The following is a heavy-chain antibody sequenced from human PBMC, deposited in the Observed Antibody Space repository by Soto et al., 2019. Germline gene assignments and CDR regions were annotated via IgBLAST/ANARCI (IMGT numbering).Heavy chain of an antibody. Sequence: SETLSLTCTVSGGSISSYYWSWIRQPPGKGLEWIGYIYYSGSTNYNPSLKSRVTISVDTSKNQFSLKLSSVTTADTAVYYCARPYGDYVHSIGYWGQGTLVTVSS. D-gene: IGHD4-17*01. CDR3: ARPYGDYVHSIGY. CDR1: GGSISSYY. J-gene: IGHJ4*02. V-gene: IGHV4-59*08. CDR2: IYYSGST.